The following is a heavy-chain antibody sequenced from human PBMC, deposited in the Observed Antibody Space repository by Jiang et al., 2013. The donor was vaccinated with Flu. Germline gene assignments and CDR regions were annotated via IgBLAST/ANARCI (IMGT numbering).Heavy chain of an antibody. D-gene: IGHD2/OR15-2a*01. Sequence: KGLEWVAVISYDGSNKYYADSVKGRFTISRDNSKNTLYLQMNSLRAEDTAVYYCARDRRNIEDVWGQGTTVTVSS. J-gene: IGHJ6*02. V-gene: IGHV3-30-3*01. CDR2: ISYDGSNK. CDR3: ARDRRNIEDV.